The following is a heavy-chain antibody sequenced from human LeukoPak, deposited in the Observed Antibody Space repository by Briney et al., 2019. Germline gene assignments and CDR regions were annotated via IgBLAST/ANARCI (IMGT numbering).Heavy chain of an antibody. J-gene: IGHJ4*02. CDR1: GYTFTNFY. CDR3: AKAHDSSGFQAY. D-gene: IGHD3-22*01. Sequence: GASVKVSCMSSGYTFTNFYMHWLRQAPGQGLEWMGEIIPVFGTPNYAQKFQGRVTITADKSASTAYMEVSSLRSEDTAVYYCAKAHDSSGFQAYWGQGTLVTVSS. CDR2: IIPVFGTP. V-gene: IGHV1-69*06.